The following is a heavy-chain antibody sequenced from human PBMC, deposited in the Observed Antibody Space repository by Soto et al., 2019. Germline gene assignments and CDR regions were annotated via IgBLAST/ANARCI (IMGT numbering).Heavy chain of an antibody. Sequence: QVQLVQSGAEVKKPGSSVKVSCKASGGTFISYAISWVRQAPGQGLEWMGGIIPIFGTANYAQKFQGRVTSTEDEAKSTACMELSSLRSEYTAVYYCARREEHDDILTGYAFGFCGQGTMVTVSS. D-gene: IGHD3-9*01. CDR2: IIPIFGTA. CDR3: ARREEHDDILTGYAFGF. CDR1: GGTFISYA. V-gene: IGHV1-69*12. J-gene: IGHJ3*01.